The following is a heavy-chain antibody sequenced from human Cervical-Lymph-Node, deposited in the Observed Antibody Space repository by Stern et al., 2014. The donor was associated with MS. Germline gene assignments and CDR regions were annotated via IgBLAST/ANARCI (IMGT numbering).Heavy chain of an antibody. J-gene: IGHJ3*02. CDR2: IGTAGDT. CDR1: GFTFSSYD. D-gene: IGHD3-10*01. V-gene: IGHV3-13*01. Sequence: EVQLEESGGGLVQPGGSLRLSCAASGFTFSSYDMHWVRQATGKGLEWVSAIGTAGDTYYPGSVKGRFTISRENAKNSLYLQMNSLRAGDTAVYYCARAKLWFGTVAFDIWGQGTMVTVSS. CDR3: ARAKLWFGTVAFDI.